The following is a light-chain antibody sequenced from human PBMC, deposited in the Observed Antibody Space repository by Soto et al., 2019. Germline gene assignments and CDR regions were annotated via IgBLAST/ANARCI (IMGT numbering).Light chain of an antibody. CDR3: QTWGSGIVV. Sequence: QPVLTQSPSASASLGASVKLTCTLSSGHSNYAIAWHQQQSEKGPRYLMKLNSDGSHSKGDVIPDRFSGSSSGAERYLIISSLQSEDEADYYCQTWGSGIVVFGGGTKLTVL. V-gene: IGLV4-69*01. CDR1: SGHSNYA. CDR2: LNSDGSH. J-gene: IGLJ2*01.